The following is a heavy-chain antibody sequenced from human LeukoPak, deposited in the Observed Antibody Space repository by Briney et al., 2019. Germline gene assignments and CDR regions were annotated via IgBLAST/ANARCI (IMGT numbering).Heavy chain of an antibody. CDR3: ARDNIAVAGIHGWFDP. J-gene: IGHJ5*02. CDR2: IIPILGIA. V-gene: IGHV1-69*04. CDR1: GGTFSSYA. D-gene: IGHD6-19*01. Sequence: SVKVSCKASGGTFSSYAISWVRQAPGQGLEWMGRIIPILGIANYAQKFQGRVTITADKSTSTAYMELSSLRSEDTAVYYCARDNIAVAGIHGWFDPWGQGTLVTVSS.